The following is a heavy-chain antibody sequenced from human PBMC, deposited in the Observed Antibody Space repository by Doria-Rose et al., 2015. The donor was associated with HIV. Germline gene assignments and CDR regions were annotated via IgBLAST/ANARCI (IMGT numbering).Heavy chain of an antibody. CDR2: IFSDDER. D-gene: IGHD6-13*01. CDR3: ARIKSSRWYHKYYFDF. Sequence: QVQLVQSGPVLVKPTETLTLACTVSGVSLSSPGMGVSWIRKPPGKALEWLANIFSDDERSYKTSLKSRFTISRGTSKSQVVLTMTDMDPVDTATYYCARIKSSRWYHKYYFDFWGQGTLVIVSA. CDR1: GVSLSSPGMG. J-gene: IGHJ4*02. V-gene: IGHV2-26*01.